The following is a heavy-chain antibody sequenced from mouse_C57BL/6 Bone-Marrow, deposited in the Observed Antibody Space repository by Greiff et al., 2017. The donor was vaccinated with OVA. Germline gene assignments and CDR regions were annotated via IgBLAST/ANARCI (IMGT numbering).Heavy chain of an antibody. Sequence: EVHLVESGGDLVKPEGSLKLSCAASGFTFSSYGMSWVRQTPDKRLEWVATISSGGSYTYYPDSVKGRFTISRDNAKNTLYLQMSSLKSEDTAMYYCARFREDYWGQGTSVTVSS. J-gene: IGHJ4*01. D-gene: IGHD3-2*02. CDR2: ISSGGSYT. CDR1: GFTFSSYG. V-gene: IGHV5-6*01. CDR3: ARFREDY.